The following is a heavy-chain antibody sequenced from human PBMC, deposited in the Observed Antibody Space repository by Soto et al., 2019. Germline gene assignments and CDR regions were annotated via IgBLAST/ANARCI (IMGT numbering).Heavy chain of an antibody. CDR2: IYRSGTT. D-gene: IGHD1-26*01. V-gene: IGHV4-38-2*01. CDR1: NFSMSSGYY. J-gene: IGHJ4*02. CDR3: ARTHSGSYYSVFNY. Sequence: PSESLSLGCVVSNFSMSSGYYWGWIRQSPGKGLEWIASIYRSGTTSYNPSLKSRVTISVDPSKNQFSLMLTAVTAADTAVYYCARTHSGSYYSVFNYWGRGSLVTVSS.